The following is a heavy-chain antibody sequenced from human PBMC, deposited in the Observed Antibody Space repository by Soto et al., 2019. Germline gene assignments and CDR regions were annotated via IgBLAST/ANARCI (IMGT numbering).Heavy chain of an antibody. CDR2: IYTSGST. D-gene: IGHD1-26*01. V-gene: IGHV4-4*07. CDR3: ARGMVGSYSNWFDP. CDR1: GGSISSYC. J-gene: IGHJ5*02. Sequence: PSETLSLTCTVSGGSISSYCWSWIRQPAGKGLEWIGRIYTSGSTNYNPSLKSRVTMSVDTSKNQFSLKLSSVTAADTAVYYCARGMVGSYSNWFDPWGQGTLVTVSS.